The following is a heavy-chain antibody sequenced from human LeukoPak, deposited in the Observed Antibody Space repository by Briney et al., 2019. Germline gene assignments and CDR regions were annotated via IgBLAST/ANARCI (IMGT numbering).Heavy chain of an antibody. CDR3: TTALNDILIYDY. V-gene: IGHV3-15*07. Sequence: GGSLRPSGAASGFTFNNAWMNWVRQAQGKGLEWFARIKSKTDGGTTDYAAPVKGRFTISRDDSKNTLYLQMNSLKTEDTAVYYCTTALNDILIYDYWGQGTLVTVSS. CDR1: GFTFNNAW. J-gene: IGHJ4*02. CDR2: IKSKTDGGTT. D-gene: IGHD3-9*01.